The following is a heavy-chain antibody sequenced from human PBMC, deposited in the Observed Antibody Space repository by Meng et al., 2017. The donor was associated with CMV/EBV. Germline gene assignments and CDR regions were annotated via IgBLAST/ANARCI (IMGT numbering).Heavy chain of an antibody. D-gene: IGHD2-15*01. CDR3: AREGEGVVAATPHFDY. J-gene: IGHJ4*02. CDR1: GYTFTSYY. CDR2: INPSGGST. Sequence: GQLGRSGAEVKKPGASVKVSCKASGYTFTSYYMHWVRQAPGQGLEWMGIINPSGGSTSYAQKFQGRVTMTRDTSTSTVYMELSSLRSEDTAVYYCAREGEGVVAATPHFDYWGQGTLVTVSS. V-gene: IGHV1-46*01.